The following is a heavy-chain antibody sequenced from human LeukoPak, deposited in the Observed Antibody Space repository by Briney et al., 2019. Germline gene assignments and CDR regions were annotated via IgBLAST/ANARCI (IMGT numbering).Heavy chain of an antibody. D-gene: IGHD3-22*01. V-gene: IGHV3-30-3*01. J-gene: IGHJ4*02. Sequence: GRSLRLSCAASGFTFSSFAMHWVRQAPGKGLEWVAVISYDGSNKYYADSVKGRFTISKDNSKNTLYPQMNSLRAEDTAMYYCARDGNYYDSSGYLRGNPFDYWGQGTLVTVSS. CDR2: ISYDGSNK. CDR3: ARDGNYYDSSGYLRGNPFDY. CDR1: GFTFSSFA.